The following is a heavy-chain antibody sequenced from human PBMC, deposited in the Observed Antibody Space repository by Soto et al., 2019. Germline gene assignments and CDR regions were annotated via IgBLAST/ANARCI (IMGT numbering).Heavy chain of an antibody. CDR2: IYYSGST. CDR1: GGSISSGDYY. CDR3: ASTMSDFFDY. Sequence: SETLSLTCTVSGGSISSGDYYWSWIRQPPGKGLEWIGYIYYSGSTYYNPSLKSRVTISVDTSKNQFSLKLSSVTAADTAVYYCASTMSDFFDYWGQGTLVTVYS. D-gene: IGHD3-22*01. J-gene: IGHJ4*02. V-gene: IGHV4-30-4*01.